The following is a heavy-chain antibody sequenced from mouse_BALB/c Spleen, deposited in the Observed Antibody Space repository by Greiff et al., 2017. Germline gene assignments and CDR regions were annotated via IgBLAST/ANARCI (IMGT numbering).Heavy chain of an antibody. CDR1: GFNFTDTY. Sequence: VQLQQSGAELVQPGASVKLSCTASGFNFTDTYMHWVKQGPEQGLEWIGRIDPANGNTKYDPKFQGKATITADTSSSTAYLQLSSLTAEDTAVYYCARLTGTSNFDDWGQGTTVTVSA. J-gene: IGHJ2*01. CDR3: ARLTGTSNFDD. D-gene: IGHD4-1*01. CDR2: IDPANGNT. V-gene: IGHV14-3*02.